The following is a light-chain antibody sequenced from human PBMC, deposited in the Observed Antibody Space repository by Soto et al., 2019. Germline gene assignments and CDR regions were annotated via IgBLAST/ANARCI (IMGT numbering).Light chain of an antibody. CDR2: GAS. CDR3: QQYNNWPRT. Sequence: DIVMTQSPATLSVSPGERVTFSCRASQSVTTNLAWYQQRPGQAPRLLIYGASTRATGIPARFSGSGSGTEFTLTISSLQSEDFAVYYCQQYNNWPRTFGQGTNVEIK. J-gene: IGKJ1*01. CDR1: QSVTTN. V-gene: IGKV3-15*01.